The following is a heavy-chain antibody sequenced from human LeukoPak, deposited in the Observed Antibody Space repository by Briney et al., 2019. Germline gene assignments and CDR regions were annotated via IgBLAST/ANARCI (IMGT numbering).Heavy chain of an antibody. CDR2: IYTSGST. V-gene: IGHV4-61*02. CDR1: GGSISSGSYH. J-gene: IGHJ4*02. Sequence: SQTLSLTCTVSGGSISSGSYHRSWIRQPAGKGLEWIGRIYTSGSTNYNPSLKSRVTISVDTSKNHFSLKLSSVTAADTAEYYCARGEVTSSWYYLDYWGQGTLVTVSS. D-gene: IGHD6-13*01. CDR3: ARGEVTSSWYYLDY.